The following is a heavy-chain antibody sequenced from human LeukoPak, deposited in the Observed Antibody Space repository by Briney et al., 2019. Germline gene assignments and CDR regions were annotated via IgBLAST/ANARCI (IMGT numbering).Heavy chain of an antibody. CDR3: ARDFWYCSGYYSK. CDR1: GFTFSSYS. V-gene: IGHV3-48*01. CDR2: ISSSSSTI. D-gene: IGHD3-22*01. J-gene: IGHJ4*02. Sequence: GGSLRLSCAASGFTFSSYSMNWVRQAPGKGLEWVSYISSSSSTIYYADSVKGRFTISRDNAKNSLYLQMNSLRAEDTAVYYCARDFWYCSGYYSKWGQGTLVTVSS.